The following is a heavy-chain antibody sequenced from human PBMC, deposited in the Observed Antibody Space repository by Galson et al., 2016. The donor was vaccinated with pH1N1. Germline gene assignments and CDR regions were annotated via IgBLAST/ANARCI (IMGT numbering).Heavy chain of an antibody. CDR3: AKVDSRGYTSFDT. D-gene: IGHD3-16*02. Sequence: SLRLSCAASGFIFRNYGMHWVRQAPGKGLEWVAVIWYDGTKKYYAESVQGRFAISKDDSTNTLYLHMNSLKPEDTATYYCAKVDSRGYTSFDTWGQGTAVIVSP. CDR1: GFIFRNYG. CDR2: IWYDGTKK. V-gene: IGHV3-33*03. J-gene: IGHJ1*01.